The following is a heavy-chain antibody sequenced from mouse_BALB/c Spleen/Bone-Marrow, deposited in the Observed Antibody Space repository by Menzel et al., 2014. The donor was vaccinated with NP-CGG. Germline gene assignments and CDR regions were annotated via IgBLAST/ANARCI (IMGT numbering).Heavy chain of an antibody. V-gene: IGHV1-20*02. J-gene: IGHJ4*01. CDR3: ARGGLLRAMDY. D-gene: IGHD2-3*01. CDR2: INPYNGDT. Sequence: VQLQQSGPELVKPGASVKISCKASGYSFTGYFMNWVMQSHGKSLEWIGRINPYNGDTFYNQKFKGKATLTVDKSSSTAHMERRSLASEDSAVYYCARGGLLRAMDYWGQGTPVTVSA. CDR1: GYSFTGYF.